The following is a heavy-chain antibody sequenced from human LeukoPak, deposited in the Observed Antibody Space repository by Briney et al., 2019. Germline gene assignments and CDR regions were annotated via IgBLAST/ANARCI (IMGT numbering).Heavy chain of an antibody. Sequence: ASVKVSCKVSGYTLTELSMHWVRQAPGQGLEWMGWINPNSGGTNYAQKFQGWVTMTRDTSISTAYMELSRLRSDDTAVYYCAASYYYDSSKGYYYYYGMDVWGQGTTVTVSS. V-gene: IGHV1-2*04. CDR2: INPNSGGT. D-gene: IGHD3-22*01. J-gene: IGHJ6*02. CDR3: AASYYYDSSKGYYYYYGMDV. CDR1: GYTLTELS.